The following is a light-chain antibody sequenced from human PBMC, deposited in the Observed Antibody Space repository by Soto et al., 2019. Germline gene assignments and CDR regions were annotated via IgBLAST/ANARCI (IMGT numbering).Light chain of an antibody. V-gene: IGKV3-20*01. CDR2: GAS. Sequence: ELVLTQSPGTLSLSPGERATLSCRASQSVSINYLAWYQQQPGQAPRLLIYGASIRATGIPDRFSGSGSGTDFTLTISRLEPEDFAVYYCQQYDRSSWTVSQGTKVDIK. J-gene: IGKJ1*01. CDR1: QSVSINY. CDR3: QQYDRSSWT.